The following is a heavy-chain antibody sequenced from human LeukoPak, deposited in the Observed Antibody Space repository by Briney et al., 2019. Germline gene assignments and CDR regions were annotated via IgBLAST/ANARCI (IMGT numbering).Heavy chain of an antibody. CDR1: GFTFSSYE. CDR3: AELGITMIGGV. Sequence: GGSLRLSCEASGFTFSSYEMNWVRQAPGKGLEWVSYISSSGSTIYYADSVKGRFTISRDNAKNSLYLQMNSLRAEDTAVYYCAELGITMIGGVWGRGTTVTISS. V-gene: IGHV3-48*03. CDR2: ISSSGSTI. J-gene: IGHJ6*04. D-gene: IGHD3-10*02.